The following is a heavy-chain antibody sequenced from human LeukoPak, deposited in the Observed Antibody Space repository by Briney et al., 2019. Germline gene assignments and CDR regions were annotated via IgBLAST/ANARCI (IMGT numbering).Heavy chain of an antibody. D-gene: IGHD4-17*01. CDR3: AKGTATVTSIYYYMDV. J-gene: IGHJ6*03. V-gene: IGHV3-23*01. Sequence: GGSLRLSCAASGFTFTNFAMSWVRQASGKGLEWVSAISGSGDTTYYANSVKGRLTIFRDDSKNTLYLQMNSLRAEDTAVYYCAKGTATVTSIYYYMDVWGKGTTVTVSS. CDR2: ISGSGDTT. CDR1: GFTFTNFA.